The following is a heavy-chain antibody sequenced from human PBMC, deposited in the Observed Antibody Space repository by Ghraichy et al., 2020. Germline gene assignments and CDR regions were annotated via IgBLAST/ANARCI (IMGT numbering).Heavy chain of an antibody. Sequence: GGSLRLSCAASGFTFSSYAMSWVRQAPGKGLEWVSAISGSGGSTYYADSVKGRFTISRDNSKNTLYLQMNSLRAEDTAVYYCAKVYDFWSGYYGYYFDYWGQGTLVTVSS. V-gene: IGHV3-23*01. CDR1: GFTFSSYA. CDR3: AKVYDFWSGYYGYYFDY. D-gene: IGHD3-3*01. CDR2: ISGSGGST. J-gene: IGHJ4*02.